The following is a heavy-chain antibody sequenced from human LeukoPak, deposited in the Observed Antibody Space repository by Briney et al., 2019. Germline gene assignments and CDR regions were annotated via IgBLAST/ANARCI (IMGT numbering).Heavy chain of an antibody. D-gene: IGHD5-18*01. CDR3: ARDGDVDTAMPDYYYYYMDV. V-gene: IGHV1-46*01. CDR2: INPSGGST. CDR1: GYTFTSYY. Sequence: ASVKVSCKASGYTFTSYYMHWVRQAPGQGLEWMGIINPSGGSTSYAQKFQGRVTMTRDMSTSTVYMELSSLRSEDTAVYYCARDGDVDTAMPDYYYYYMDVWGKGTTVTVSS. J-gene: IGHJ6*03.